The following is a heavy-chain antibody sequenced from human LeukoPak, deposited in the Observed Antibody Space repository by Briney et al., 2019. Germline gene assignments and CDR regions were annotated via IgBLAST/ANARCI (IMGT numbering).Heavy chain of an antibody. D-gene: IGHD6-19*01. Sequence: SETLSLTCAVYGGSFSGYYWSWIRQPPGKGLEWIGEINHSGSTNYNPSLKSRVTISVDTSKNQFSLKLSSVTAADTAVYYCARGYGFSSGWYRKYFDYWGQGTLVTVS. J-gene: IGHJ4*02. CDR1: GGSFSGYY. CDR2: INHSGST. V-gene: IGHV4-34*01. CDR3: ARGYGFSSGWYRKYFDY.